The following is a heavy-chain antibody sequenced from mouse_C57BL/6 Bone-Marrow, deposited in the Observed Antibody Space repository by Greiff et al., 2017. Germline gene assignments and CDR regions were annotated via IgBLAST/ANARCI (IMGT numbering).Heavy chain of an antibody. CDR1: GYTFTSYW. CDR3: ARSDYGYVYAMDY. V-gene: IGHV1-50*01. D-gene: IGHD2-2*01. Sequence: QVQLQQPGAELVKPGASVKLSCKASGYTFTSYWMQWVKQRPGQGLEWIGEIDPSDSYTNYNQKFKGKATLTVDTSSSTAYMQISSRTSEDSAVYYCARSDYGYVYAMDYWGQGTSVTVSS. CDR2: IDPSDSYT. J-gene: IGHJ4*01.